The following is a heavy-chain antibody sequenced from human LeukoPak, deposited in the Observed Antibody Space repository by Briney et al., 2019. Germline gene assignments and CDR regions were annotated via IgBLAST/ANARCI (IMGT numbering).Heavy chain of an antibody. D-gene: IGHD4/OR15-4a*01. Sequence: GGSLRLSCTASGFTVSTNYMSWVRQAPGKGLELVSVIYSDGRTYYVDFVKDRFTVSRDNWKNTLYLQMNSLRADDTAVYYCASGYGVALFDYWGLGTLVTVSS. CDR3: ASGYGVALFDY. V-gene: IGHV3-66*01. J-gene: IGHJ4*02. CDR1: GFTVSTNY. CDR2: IYSDGRT.